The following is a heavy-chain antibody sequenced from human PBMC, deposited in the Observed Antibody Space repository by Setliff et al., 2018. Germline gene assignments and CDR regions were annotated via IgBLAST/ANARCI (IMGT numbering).Heavy chain of an antibody. CDR3: ARQKSTGSGNNWFDP. J-gene: IGHJ5*02. V-gene: IGHV5-51*01. CDR2: IYAGDSDT. Sequence: GESLTLSCKGSGFSFTDFWIGWVRQMPGKGLEWMGLIYAGDSDTRYNPSLQGRVTMSADKSINTAYLQWSSLKASDTAIYYCARQKSTGSGNNWFDPWGQGTLVTVSS. CDR1: GFSFTDFW. D-gene: IGHD3-10*01.